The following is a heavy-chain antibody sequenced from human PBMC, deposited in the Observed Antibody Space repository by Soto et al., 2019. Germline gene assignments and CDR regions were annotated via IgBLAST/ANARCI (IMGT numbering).Heavy chain of an antibody. Sequence: SETLSLTCTVSGGSISSYYWSWIRQPPGKGLEWIGYIYYSGSTNYNPSLKSRVPISVDTSKNQFSLKLSSVTAADTAVYYCARYTETAMGDYWGQGTLVTVSS. CDR2: IYYSGST. CDR1: GGSISSYY. CDR3: ARYTETAMGDY. J-gene: IGHJ4*02. D-gene: IGHD5-18*01. V-gene: IGHV4-59*01.